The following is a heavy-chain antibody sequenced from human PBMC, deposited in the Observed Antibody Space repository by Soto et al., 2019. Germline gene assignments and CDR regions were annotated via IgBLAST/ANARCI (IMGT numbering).Heavy chain of an antibody. D-gene: IGHD2-2*02. CDR3: AIVVVPAAIGPGGIDAFDI. V-gene: IGHV1-45*02. J-gene: IGHJ3*02. CDR1: GYTFTYRY. CDR2: ITPFNGNT. Sequence: SVKVSCKASGYTFTYRYLHWVRQAPGQALEWMGWITPFNGNTNYAQKFQDRVTITRDRSMSTAYMELSSLRSEDTAMYYCAIVVVPAAIGPGGIDAFDIWGQGTMVTVSS.